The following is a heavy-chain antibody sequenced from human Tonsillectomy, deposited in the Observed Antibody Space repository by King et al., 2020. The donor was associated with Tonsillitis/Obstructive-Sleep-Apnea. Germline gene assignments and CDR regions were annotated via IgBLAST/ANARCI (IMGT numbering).Heavy chain of an antibody. CDR1: GFTFYDYG. Sequence: VQLVESGGGVVRPGGSLRLSCAASGFTFYDYGMTCVRQAPVKGLEWASGIIWNGGSTGDADSVKGRFTISRDNAKNFLYLQMNSLRAEDTALYYCARTKRGRSQDAFDIWGQGTMVTVSP. V-gene: IGHV3-20*04. J-gene: IGHJ3*02. CDR2: IIWNGGST. CDR3: ARTKRGRSQDAFDI. D-gene: IGHD3-16*01.